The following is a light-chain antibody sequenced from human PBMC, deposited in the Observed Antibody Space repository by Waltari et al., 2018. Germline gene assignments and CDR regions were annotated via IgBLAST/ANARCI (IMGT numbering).Light chain of an antibody. CDR2: LNSDGSH. CDR1: SGHSHYA. CDR3: QTWDTGIWV. V-gene: IGLV4-69*01. J-gene: IGLJ3*02. Sequence: QLVLTQSPSASASLGASVKPTCTLSSGHSHYAIAWHQQQPEKGPRFLMNLNSDGSHSRGDGISDRFSGSSSGSERYLTISSLQSEDEADYYCQTWDTGIWVFGGGTKLTV.